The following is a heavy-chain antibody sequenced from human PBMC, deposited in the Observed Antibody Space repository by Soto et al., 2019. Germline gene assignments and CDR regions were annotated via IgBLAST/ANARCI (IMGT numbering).Heavy chain of an antibody. V-gene: IGHV3-30-3*01. CDR3: GREDSIIIPALSDF. CDR2: ISYDGSNK. D-gene: IGHD2-2*01. Sequence: GGSLRLSCAASGFTFSSYAMHWVRQAPGKGLEWVAVISYDGSNKYYADSVKSRFTISRDNTTNTLSLQMNSLRAEDTAVYYCGREDSIIIPALSDFWGQGTLVTVSS. J-gene: IGHJ4*02. CDR1: GFTFSSYA.